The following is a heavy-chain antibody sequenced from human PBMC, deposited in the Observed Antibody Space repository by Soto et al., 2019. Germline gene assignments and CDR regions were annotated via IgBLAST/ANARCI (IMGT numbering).Heavy chain of an antibody. Sequence: ASVKVSCKASGGTFSSYAISWVRQAPGQGLEWMGGIIPIFGTANYAQKFQGRVTITADESTSTAYMELSSLRSEDTAVYYCARSHLGYCSGGSCYHLLWGQGNLVTVS. V-gene: IGHV1-69*13. CDR3: ARSHLGYCSGGSCYHLL. CDR2: IIPIFGTA. CDR1: GGTFSSYA. J-gene: IGHJ4*02. D-gene: IGHD2-15*01.